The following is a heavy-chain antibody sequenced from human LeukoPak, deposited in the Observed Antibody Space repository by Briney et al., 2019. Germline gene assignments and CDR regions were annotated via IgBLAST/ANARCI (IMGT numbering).Heavy chain of an antibody. CDR1: GFTFKNYA. J-gene: IGHJ5*02. Sequence: GGSLRLSCAASGFTFKNYAMTWVRQAPGKGLEWVSSISGSGDSTYYADSVKGRFTISRDNSKNTLYLQMDSLRAEDTAAYYCARSPRAEWELKGDWFDPWGQGTLVTVSS. D-gene: IGHD1-26*01. V-gene: IGHV3-23*01. CDR3: ARSPRAEWELKGDWFDP. CDR2: ISGSGDST.